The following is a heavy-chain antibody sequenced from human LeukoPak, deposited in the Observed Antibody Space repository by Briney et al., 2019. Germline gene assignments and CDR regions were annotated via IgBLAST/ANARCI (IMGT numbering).Heavy chain of an antibody. CDR1: GFTFDDYA. Sequence: GGSLRLSCAASGFTFDDYAMHWVRQAPGKGLEWVSGISWNSGSIGYADSVKGRFTISRDNAKNSLYLQMNSLRAEDMASYYCAKDTGRYSYGYYFDYWGQGTLVTVSS. V-gene: IGHV3-9*03. CDR2: ISWNSGSI. CDR3: AKDTGRYSYGYYFDY. J-gene: IGHJ4*02. D-gene: IGHD5-18*01.